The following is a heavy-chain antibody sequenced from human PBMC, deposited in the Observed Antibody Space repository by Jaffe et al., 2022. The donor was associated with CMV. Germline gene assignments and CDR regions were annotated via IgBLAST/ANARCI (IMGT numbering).Heavy chain of an antibody. J-gene: IGHJ4*02. V-gene: IGHV3-33*08. Sequence: QVQLVESGGGVVQPGRSLRLSCAASGFTFSSYGMHWVRQAPGKGLEWVAVIWYDGSNKYYADSVKGRFTISRDNSKNTLYLQMNSLRAEDTAVYYCARGNPDGLRFLEWQETRDLDYWGQGTLVTVSS. CDR3: ARGNPDGLRFLEWQETRDLDY. D-gene: IGHD3-3*01. CDR1: GFTFSSYG. CDR2: IWYDGSNK.